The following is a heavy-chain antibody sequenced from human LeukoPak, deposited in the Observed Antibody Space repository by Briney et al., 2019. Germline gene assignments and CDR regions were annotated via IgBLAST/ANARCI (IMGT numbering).Heavy chain of an antibody. CDR1: GGSISSYY. Sequence: PSETLSLTCTVSGGSISSYYWSWILQPPGKGLEWIGYIYYSGSTNYNPSLKSRVTISVDTSKNQFSLKLSSVTAADTAVYYCATHSSSWYYFDYWGQGTLVTVSS. D-gene: IGHD6-13*01. J-gene: IGHJ4*02. CDR2: IYYSGST. V-gene: IGHV4-59*01. CDR3: ATHSSSWYYFDY.